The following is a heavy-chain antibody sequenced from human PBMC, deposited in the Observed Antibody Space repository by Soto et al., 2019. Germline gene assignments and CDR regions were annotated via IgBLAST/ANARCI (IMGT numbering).Heavy chain of an antibody. CDR1: GFTFSSYG. CDR3: ARVVVAATIYGDYYYYMDV. Sequence: PWGSLRLSCAASGFTFSSYGMHWVRQAPGKGLEYVTAISSNGGSTYYGNSVKGRFTISRDNSKNTLYLQMGSLRAEDMAVYYCARVVVAATIYGDYYYYMDVWGKGTTVTVSS. D-gene: IGHD2-15*01. CDR2: ISSNGGST. J-gene: IGHJ6*03. V-gene: IGHV3-64*01.